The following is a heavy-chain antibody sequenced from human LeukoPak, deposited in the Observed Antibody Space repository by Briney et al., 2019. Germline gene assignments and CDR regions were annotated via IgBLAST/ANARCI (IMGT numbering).Heavy chain of an antibody. D-gene: IGHD2-2*01. CDR1: GVSFSGYY. J-gene: IGHJ4*02. Sequence: PSETLSLTCAVYGVSFSGYYWSWIRQPPGKGLEWIGEINHSGSTNYNPSLKSRVTISVDTSKNQFSLKLSSVTAADTAVYYCARGRGYCSSTSCYAGLDYWGQGTLVIVSS. CDR2: INHSGST. CDR3: ARGRGYCSSTSCYAGLDY. V-gene: IGHV4-34*01.